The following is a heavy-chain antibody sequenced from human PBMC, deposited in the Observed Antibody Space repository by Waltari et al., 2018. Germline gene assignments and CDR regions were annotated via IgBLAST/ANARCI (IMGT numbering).Heavy chain of an antibody. CDR1: GGSISTYY. V-gene: IGHV4-59*01. CDR2: IHHSGNT. D-gene: IGHD3-16*01. Sequence: QVQLQESGSGLVKPSETLSLTCTVSGGSISTYYWSRIRQPPGKGLEWIGFIHHSGNTNYSPSLKSRAIISVDTSKNQFALKLTSVTAADTAVYYCARSRGDGYYYYMDVWGNGTTVTVPS. J-gene: IGHJ6*03. CDR3: ARSRGDGYYYYMDV.